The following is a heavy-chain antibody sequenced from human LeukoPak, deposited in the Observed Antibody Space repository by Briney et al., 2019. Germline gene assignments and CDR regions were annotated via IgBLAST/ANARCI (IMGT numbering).Heavy chain of an antibody. CDR2: INPNSGGT. V-gene: IGHV1-2*02. Sequence: ASVKVSFKASGYNFTYYYMHWVRQAPGQGLEWMGWINPNSGGTNYAQKFQGRFTMTRDTSISTAYMELSRLRSDDTAVYYCARDAIGYYDSSGYAWFDPWGQGTLVTASS. CDR1: GYNFTYYY. CDR3: ARDAIGYYDSSGYAWFDP. D-gene: IGHD3-22*01. J-gene: IGHJ5*02.